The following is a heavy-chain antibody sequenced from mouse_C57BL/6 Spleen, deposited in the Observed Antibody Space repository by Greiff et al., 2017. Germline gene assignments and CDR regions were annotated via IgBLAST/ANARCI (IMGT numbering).Heavy chain of an antibody. CDR1: GFNIKDYY. CDR3: ARPLVYDGYPWYFDV. CDR2: IDPEDGET. Sequence: VQLQQSGAELVKPGASVKLSCTASGFNIKDYYMHWVKQRTEQGLEWIGRIDPEDGETKYAPKFQGKATITADTSSNTADLQLSSLTSEDTAVYYCARPLVYDGYPWYFDVWGTGTTVTVSS. D-gene: IGHD2-3*01. V-gene: IGHV14-2*01. J-gene: IGHJ1*03.